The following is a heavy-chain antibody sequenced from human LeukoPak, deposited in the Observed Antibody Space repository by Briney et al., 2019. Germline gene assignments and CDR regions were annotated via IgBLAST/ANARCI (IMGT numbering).Heavy chain of an antibody. CDR3: AMGYYYDSSGYGFDY. CDR1: GGTFSGYA. CDR2: IIPIFGTA. D-gene: IGHD3-22*01. V-gene: IGHV1-69*13. J-gene: IGHJ4*02. Sequence: GASVKVSCKASGGTFSGYAISWVRQAPGQGLEWMGGIIPIFGTANYAQKFQGRVTITADESTSTAYMELSSLRSEDTAVYYCAMGYYYDSSGYGFDYWGQGTLVTVSS.